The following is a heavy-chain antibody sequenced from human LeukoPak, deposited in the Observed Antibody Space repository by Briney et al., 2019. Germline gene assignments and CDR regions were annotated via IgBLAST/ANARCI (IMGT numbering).Heavy chain of an antibody. V-gene: IGHV5-51*01. Sequence: GESLKISCKGSGYNFTSYWIGWVRQMPGKGPEWMGIIYPGDSDTRYSPSFQGQVTISADKSISTAYLQWSSLRASDTAMHYCARGVEMATLNAFDIWGQGTMVTVSS. J-gene: IGHJ3*02. D-gene: IGHD5-24*01. CDR3: ARGVEMATLNAFDI. CDR2: IYPGDSDT. CDR1: GYNFTSYW.